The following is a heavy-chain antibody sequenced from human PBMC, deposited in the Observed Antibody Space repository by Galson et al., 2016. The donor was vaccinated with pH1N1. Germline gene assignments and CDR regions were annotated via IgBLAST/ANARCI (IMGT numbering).Heavy chain of an antibody. CDR1: GGTFTSYN. Sequence: SVKVSCKASGGTFTSYNIGWVRQAPGLGLEWVGGIMPIFGTGTYAQKFQGRVTITADASTSTSYMALSSLTSEDTAVYSCARDRSVYYYYGMDVWGQGTTVTVSS. CDR2: IMPIFGTG. CDR3: ARDRSVYYYYGMDV. D-gene: IGHD3-3*01. J-gene: IGHJ6*02. V-gene: IGHV1-69*13.